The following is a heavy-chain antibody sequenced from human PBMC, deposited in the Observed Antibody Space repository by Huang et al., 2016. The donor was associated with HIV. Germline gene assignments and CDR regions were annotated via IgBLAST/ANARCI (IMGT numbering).Heavy chain of an antibody. CDR3: AREGNDVGGGFDH. J-gene: IGHJ4*02. CDR2: MYTSGTT. CDR1: GGSIRHYY. V-gene: IGHV4-4*07. Sequence: QVQLQESGPGLVKPAETLSLTCSVSGGSIRHYYGSWIRQPAGKGLEWIGRMYTSGTTNYNPSLRSRVTLSLDTSKNQFSLRLTSVTAADTVVYYCAREGNDVGGGFDHWGQGTLVTVSS. D-gene: IGHD3-10*02.